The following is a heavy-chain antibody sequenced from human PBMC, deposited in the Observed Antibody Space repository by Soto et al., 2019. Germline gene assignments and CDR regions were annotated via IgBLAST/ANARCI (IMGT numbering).Heavy chain of an antibody. CDR1: GFTFSSYG. J-gene: IGHJ3*01. CDR2: ISYDGRDK. CDR3: VIDSVVTGFPFGAFDF. Sequence: GGSLRLSCAASGFTFSSYGMHWVRQAPGKGLEWVAVISYDGRDKYYADSVEGRFTISRDNSKNTVYVQMNSLRPEDTAVYYCVIDSVVTGFPFGAFDFWGQGTMGTVSS. V-gene: IGHV3-30*03. D-gene: IGHD2-21*02.